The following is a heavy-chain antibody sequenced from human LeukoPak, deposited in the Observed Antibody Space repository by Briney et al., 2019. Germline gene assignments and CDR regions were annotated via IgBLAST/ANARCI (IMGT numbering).Heavy chain of an antibody. CDR2: IWYDGSNK. J-gene: IGHJ3*02. Sequence: PGGSLRLSCAASGFTFSNYAMHWVRQAPGKGLEWVAVIWYDGSNKYYADSVKGRFTISRDNAKNSLYLQMNSLRAEDTAVYYCARDAFDIWGQGTMVTVSS. CDR1: GFTFSNYA. CDR3: ARDAFDI. V-gene: IGHV3-33*01.